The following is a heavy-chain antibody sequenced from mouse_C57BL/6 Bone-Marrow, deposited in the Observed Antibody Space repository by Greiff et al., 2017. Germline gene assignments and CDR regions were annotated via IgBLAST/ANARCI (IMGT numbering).Heavy chain of an antibody. J-gene: IGHJ4*01. CDR1: GFTFSSYA. CDR2: ISDGGSYT. Sequence: EVQLVESGGGLVKPGGSLKLSCAASGFTFSSYAMSWVRQTPEKRLEWVATISDGGSYTYYPDNVKGRFTISRDNAKNNLYLQMSHLQSEDTAMYYCARPRRRVYYCAMAYWGQGTPVTVSA. CDR3: ARPRRRVYYCAMAY. D-gene: IGHD3-3*01. V-gene: IGHV5-4*01.